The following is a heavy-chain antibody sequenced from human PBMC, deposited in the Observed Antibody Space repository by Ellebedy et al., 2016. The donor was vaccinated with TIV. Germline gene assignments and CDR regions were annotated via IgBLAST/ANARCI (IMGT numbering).Heavy chain of an antibody. CDR3: ARIKRGYSYGYDY. CDR2: IYYSGIT. J-gene: IGHJ4*02. Sequence: MPGGSLRLSCTVSGGSVSSGSYYWSWIRQPTGKGLEWIGYIYYSGITNYNPSLKSRVTISVDTSNNQFSLKLSSVTAADTAVYYCARIKRGYSYGYDYWGQGTLVTVSS. D-gene: IGHD5-18*01. V-gene: IGHV4-61*01. CDR1: GGSVSSGSYY.